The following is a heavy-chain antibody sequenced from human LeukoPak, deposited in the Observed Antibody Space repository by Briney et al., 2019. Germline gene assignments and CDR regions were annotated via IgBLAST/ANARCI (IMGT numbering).Heavy chain of an antibody. CDR3: ATYDFWSGYPYYFDY. Sequence: GGSLRLSCAASGFTFSSYGMSWVRQAPGKGLEWVSGISGSTGSPYYADSVKGRFTISRDNSKNTLHLQVNSLRAEDTAVYYCATYDFWSGYPYYFDYWGQGTLVTVSS. J-gene: IGHJ4*02. CDR2: ISGSTGSP. V-gene: IGHV3-23*01. CDR1: GFTFSSYG. D-gene: IGHD3-3*01.